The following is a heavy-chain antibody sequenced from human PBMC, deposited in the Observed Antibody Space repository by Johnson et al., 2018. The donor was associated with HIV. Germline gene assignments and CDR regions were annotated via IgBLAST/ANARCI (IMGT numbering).Heavy chain of an antibody. J-gene: IGHJ3*02. D-gene: IGHD5-24*01. V-gene: IGHV3-23*04. CDR2: ASGSGGTT. CDR3: ESEEMADMGGAFDI. Sequence: VQLVESGGGLVQPGGSLRLSCAASGFTFSSYAVSWVRQAPGKGLEWVSGASGSGGTTYYADSVKGRFTISRDNAKNTLYLQMNRLRAENTAVYYCESEEMADMGGAFDIWGQGTMVTVAS. CDR1: GFTFSSYA.